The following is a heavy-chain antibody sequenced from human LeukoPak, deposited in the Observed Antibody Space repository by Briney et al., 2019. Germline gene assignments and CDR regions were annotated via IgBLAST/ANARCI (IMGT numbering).Heavy chain of an antibody. Sequence: PSETLSLTCAVYGGSFSGYYWSWIRQPPGKGLEWIGEINHSGSTNYNPSLKGRVTISVDTSKNQFSLKLSSVTAADTAVYYCARGRQEDIVVVVAAKVFDWFDPWGQGTLVTVSS. D-gene: IGHD2-15*01. CDR3: ARGRQEDIVVVVAAKVFDWFDP. V-gene: IGHV4-34*01. CDR1: GGSFSGYY. J-gene: IGHJ5*02. CDR2: INHSGST.